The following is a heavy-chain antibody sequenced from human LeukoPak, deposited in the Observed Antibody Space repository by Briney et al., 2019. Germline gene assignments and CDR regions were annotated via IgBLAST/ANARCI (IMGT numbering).Heavy chain of an antibody. CDR3: AKSASESPAEYFQH. V-gene: IGHV3-74*01. Sequence: GGSLRLSCAASGFTFSSSWMHWVRQAPGKGLVWVSRINSDGSSTSYADSVKGRFTISRDNAKNTLYLQMNSLRAEDTALYYCAKSASESPAEYFQHWGQGTLVTVSS. J-gene: IGHJ1*01. CDR2: INSDGSST. CDR1: GFTFSSSW.